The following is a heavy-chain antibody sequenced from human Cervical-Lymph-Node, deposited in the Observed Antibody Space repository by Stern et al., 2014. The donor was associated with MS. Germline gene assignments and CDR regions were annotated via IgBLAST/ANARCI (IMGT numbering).Heavy chain of an antibody. CDR1: GGTFSSYA. J-gene: IGHJ6*02. CDR2: IIPIFGTA. CDR3: ARDQVGYRDRLGYYYGMDV. V-gene: IGHV1-69*01. Sequence: VQLVESGAEVKKPGSSVKVSCKASGGTFSSYAISWVRQAPGQGLEWMGGIIPIFGTANYAQKFQGRVTITADESTSTAYMELSSLRSEDTAVYYCARDQVGYRDRLGYYYGMDVWGQGTTVTVSS. D-gene: IGHD5-12*01.